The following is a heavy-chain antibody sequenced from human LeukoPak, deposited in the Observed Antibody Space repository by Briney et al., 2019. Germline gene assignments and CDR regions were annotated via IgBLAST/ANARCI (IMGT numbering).Heavy chain of an antibody. D-gene: IGHD1-26*01. J-gene: IGHJ4*02. Sequence: PGGSLRLSCGASGFTFRSYAMSCLRQSPGKGLEWVSATSGSGDSTYYADSVKGRFTISRDNSKNTLYLQMNSLRAEDTAVYYCAKGPIGDDYWGQGTLVTVSS. V-gene: IGHV3-23*01. CDR3: AKGPIGDDY. CDR2: TSGSGDST. CDR1: GFTFRSYA.